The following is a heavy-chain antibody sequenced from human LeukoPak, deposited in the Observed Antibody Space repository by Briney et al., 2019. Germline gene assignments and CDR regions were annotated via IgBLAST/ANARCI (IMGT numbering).Heavy chain of an antibody. J-gene: IGHJ4*02. CDR1: GSTLTEVS. CDR2: FDPADGEP. V-gene: IGHV1-24*01. D-gene: IGHD4-17*01. Sequence: SVKVSCKISGSTLTEVSMHWVRQAPGKGLEWMGGFDPADGEPIYAQKFQGRVTMSEDTSTDTAYMDLSSLRSEDTAVYYCATEVVGYGDVHYFDSWGQGTLVTVSS. CDR3: ATEVVGYGDVHYFDS.